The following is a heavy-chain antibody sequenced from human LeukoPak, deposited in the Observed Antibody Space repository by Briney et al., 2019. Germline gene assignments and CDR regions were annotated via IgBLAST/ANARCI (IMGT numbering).Heavy chain of an antibody. Sequence: SGGSLRLSCAASGFTFSSNTMTWVRQVSGKGLEWVSSIRGGGSDTHYAGTVRGRFTISRDNSKNTLYLQMNSLRAEDTALYYCAKDRPQFCSSVSCYVFDYWGQGTLVTVSS. CDR3: AKDRPQFCSSVSCYVFDY. CDR1: GFTFSSNT. CDR2: IRGGGSDT. J-gene: IGHJ4*02. V-gene: IGHV3-23*01. D-gene: IGHD2-2*01.